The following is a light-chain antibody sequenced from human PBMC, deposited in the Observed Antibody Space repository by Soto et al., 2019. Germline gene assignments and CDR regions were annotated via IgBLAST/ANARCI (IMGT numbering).Light chain of an antibody. J-gene: IGKJ1*01. CDR3: QKYTTSPEWT. Sequence: EIVLTQSPGTVSLSPGERATLFCRASQSVSSIYSAWYQQKPGQAPRLLIYGASSRATGIPDRFSGSGSGTEFTLTISRLEPEDFAVYYCQKYTTSPEWTFGQGTRVEIK. V-gene: IGKV3-20*01. CDR1: QSVSSIY. CDR2: GAS.